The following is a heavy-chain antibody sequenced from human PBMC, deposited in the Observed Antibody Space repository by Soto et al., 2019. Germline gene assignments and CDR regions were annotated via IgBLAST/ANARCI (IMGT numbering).Heavy chain of an antibody. V-gene: IGHV3-15*01. J-gene: IGHJ4*02. D-gene: IGHD3-16*01. CDR1: GFTFSNAW. CDR2: IKSKTDGGTT. CDR3: TTDGRWGDNFDY. Sequence: GGSLRLSCAASGFTFSNAWMSWVRQAPGKGLEWVGRIKSKTDGGTTDYAAPVKGRFTISRDDSKNTLYLQMNSLKTEGTAVYYCTTDGRWGDNFDYWGQGTLVTVSS.